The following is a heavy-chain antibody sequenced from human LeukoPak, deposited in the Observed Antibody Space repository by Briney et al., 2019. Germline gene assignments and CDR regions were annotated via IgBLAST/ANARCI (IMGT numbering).Heavy chain of an antibody. D-gene: IGHD3-10*01. J-gene: IGHJ4*02. V-gene: IGHV4-38-2*02. CDR3: ARHYGSGRPFFDF. Sequence: SETLSLTCTVSGYSISSGYDWGWIRQPPGKGLEWIGRIYTSGSTNYKPSLRSRVTISVDTSKNQFSLKLSSVTAADTAIYYCARHYGSGRPFFDFWGQGTLVTVSS. CDR2: IYTSGST. CDR1: GYSISSGYD.